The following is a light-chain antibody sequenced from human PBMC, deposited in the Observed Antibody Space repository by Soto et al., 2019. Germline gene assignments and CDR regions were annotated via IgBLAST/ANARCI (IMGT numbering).Light chain of an antibody. CDR3: QSDDSSMSASYV. CDR1: SSNIGAGCE. Sequence: QSVLTQPPSVSGAPGQRVTISCTGCSSNIGAGCEVHWYQHLPGKAPKLLIYGNTNRPSGVPDRFSGSKSGTSASLAITGLQAEDEADYYCQSDDSSMSASYVFGGGTKVTVL. J-gene: IGLJ1*01. CDR2: GNT. V-gene: IGLV1-40*01.